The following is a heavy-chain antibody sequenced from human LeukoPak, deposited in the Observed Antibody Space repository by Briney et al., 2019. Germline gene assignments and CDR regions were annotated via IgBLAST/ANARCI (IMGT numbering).Heavy chain of an antibody. J-gene: IGHJ4*02. CDR2: INVDGSST. CDR3: TRQWHTPSDY. D-gene: IGHD6-19*01. Sequence: GGSLRLSCAASGFIFHNYWMHWFRQTPGEGPLWLSRINVDGSSTSYANSVQGRFIISRDNAKNTLYLQMNSLRAEDTAVYYCTRQWHTPSDYWGQGTLVTVSS. V-gene: IGHV3-74*01. CDR1: GFIFHNYW.